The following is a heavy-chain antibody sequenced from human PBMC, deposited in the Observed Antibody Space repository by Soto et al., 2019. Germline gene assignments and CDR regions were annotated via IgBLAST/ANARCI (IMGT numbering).Heavy chain of an antibody. CDR1: GITFIYAW. Sequence: PGGSLRLSCAASGITFIYAWMDWVRQAPGKRLEWVGRIKSQASGGTIDYAAPVKGRFTISRDDSKNTLYLQMNSLRAEDTAVYYCAKVDLVTENFHYWGQGTLVTVSS. CDR2: IKSQASGGTI. CDR3: AKVDLVTENFHY. V-gene: IGHV3-15*07. D-gene: IGHD2-15*01. J-gene: IGHJ4*02.